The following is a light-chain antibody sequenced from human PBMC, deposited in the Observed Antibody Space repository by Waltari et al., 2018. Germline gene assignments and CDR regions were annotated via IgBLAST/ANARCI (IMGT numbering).Light chain of an antibody. CDR1: SNDVGSSNY. V-gene: IGLV2-14*03. Sequence: QSVLTQPASVSGSPGQSITISCSGTSNDVGSSNYLAWYQQHPGKAPKLMIYDVNNRPSGVSNRFSGSKSGNTASLTISGLQAEDEANYHCSSYTGSNTLIFGGGTKLTVL. J-gene: IGLJ2*01. CDR3: SSYTGSNTLI. CDR2: DVN.